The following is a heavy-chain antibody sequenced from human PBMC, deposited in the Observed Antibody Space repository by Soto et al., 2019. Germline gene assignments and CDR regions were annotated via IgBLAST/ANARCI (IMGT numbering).Heavy chain of an antibody. CDR3: ARFYYDSSGYLPSPYYYYSGMDV. Sequence: PGGSLSPSFAASGFTFISNWMSWFRQAPGKGLGWVANIKQDGSEKYYVDSVKGRFTISRDNAKNSLYLQMNSLRAEDTAVYYCARFYYDSSGYLPSPYYYYSGMDVWGQGAAVTVSS. V-gene: IGHV3-7*04. D-gene: IGHD3-22*01. CDR2: IKQDGSEK. CDR1: GFTFISNW. J-gene: IGHJ6*02.